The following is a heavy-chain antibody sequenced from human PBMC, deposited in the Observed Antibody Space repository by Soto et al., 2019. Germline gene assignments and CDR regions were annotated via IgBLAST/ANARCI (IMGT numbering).Heavy chain of an antibody. J-gene: IGHJ4*02. Sequence: SETLSLTCTVSGGSISGHSWVWIRQPAGKGLEWIGHIYPSGSTSYNPSLRSRVTMSLDTSSNQIFLNLTSVTAADTAVFYCVRGRSYSVYDFWGPGTLVTVS. D-gene: IGHD5-12*01. CDR3: VRGRSYSVYDF. CDR1: GGSISGHS. V-gene: IGHV4-4*07. CDR2: IYPSGST.